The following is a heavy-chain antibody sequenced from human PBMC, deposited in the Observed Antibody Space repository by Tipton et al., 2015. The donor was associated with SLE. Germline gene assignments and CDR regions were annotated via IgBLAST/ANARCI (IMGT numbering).Heavy chain of an antibody. CDR3: ARDLGRD. Sequence: SLRLSCAASGFTCSNYMSWVRQAPGKGLEWVSVIYSGGSTYYADSVKGRFTISRDNSKNTLYLQMNSLRAEDTAVYYCARDLGRDWGQGTLVTVSS. V-gene: IGHV3-66*02. CDR2: IYSGGST. CDR1: GFTCSNY. J-gene: IGHJ4*02.